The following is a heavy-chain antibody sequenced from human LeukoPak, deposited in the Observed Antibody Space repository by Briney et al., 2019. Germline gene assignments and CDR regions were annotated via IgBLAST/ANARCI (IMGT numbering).Heavy chain of an antibody. J-gene: IGHJ4*02. CDR3: AKDPDSSGYLDY. CDR2: INSDGSST. CDR1: GFTFSSYW. D-gene: IGHD3-22*01. V-gene: IGHV3-74*01. Sequence: GGSLRLSWAASGFTFSSYWMHWVRHAPGKGLVWVSRINSDGSSTSYADSVKGRFTISRDNSKNTLYLQMDSLRAEDTAVYYCAKDPDSSGYLDYWGQGTLVTVSS.